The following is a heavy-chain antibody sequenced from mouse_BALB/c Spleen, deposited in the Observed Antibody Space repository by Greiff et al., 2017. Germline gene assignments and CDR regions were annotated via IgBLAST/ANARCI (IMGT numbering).Heavy chain of an antibody. Sequence: QVQLQQPGAELVKPGASVKMSCKASGYTFTSYWMHWVKQRPGQGLEWIGVIDPSDSYTSYNQKFKGKATLTVDTSSSTAYMQLSSLTSEDSAVYYCTSLTGNYWGQGTTLTVSS. J-gene: IGHJ2*01. CDR1: GYTFTSYW. D-gene: IGHD4-1*01. CDR3: TSLTGNY. V-gene: IGHV1S127*01. CDR2: IDPSDSYT.